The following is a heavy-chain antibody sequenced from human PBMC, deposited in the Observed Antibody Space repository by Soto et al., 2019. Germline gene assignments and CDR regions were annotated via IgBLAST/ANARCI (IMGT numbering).Heavy chain of an antibody. Sequence: GGSLRLSCAASGFTFSSYEMNWVRQAPGKGLEWVSYISSSGTTIYYADSVKGRFTISRDNAKNSLYLQMNSLRAEDTAVYYCASGAIYYYGMDVWGQGTTVTVSS. V-gene: IGHV3-48*03. CDR3: ASGAIYYYGMDV. J-gene: IGHJ6*02. CDR1: GFTFSSYE. CDR2: ISSSGTTI.